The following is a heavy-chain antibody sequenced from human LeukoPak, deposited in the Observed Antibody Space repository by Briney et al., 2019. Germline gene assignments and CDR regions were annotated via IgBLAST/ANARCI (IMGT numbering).Heavy chain of an antibody. D-gene: IGHD3-10*01. CDR3: ARDWGHITMVRANWFDP. CDR1: GYTFSDYY. CDR2: INPNSGGT. J-gene: IGHJ5*02. V-gene: IGHV1-2*02. Sequence: GASVKVSCKASGYTFSDYYVHWVRQAPGQGLEWMGWINPNSGGTNYAQKFQGRVTMTRDTSISTAYMELSRLRSDDTAVYYCARDWGHITMVRANWFDPWGQGTLVTVSS.